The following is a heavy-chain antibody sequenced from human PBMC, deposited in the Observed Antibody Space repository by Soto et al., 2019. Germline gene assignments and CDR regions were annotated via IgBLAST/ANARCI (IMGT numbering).Heavy chain of an antibody. D-gene: IGHD6-19*01. Sequence: GGSLRLSCAASGFTFSSYSMNWVRQAPGKGLEWVSSISSSSSYIYYADSVKGRFTISRDNAKNSLYLQMNSLRAEDTAVYYCARDSHSSGWYDYWGQGTLVTVSS. CDR3: ARDSHSSGWYDY. J-gene: IGHJ4*02. CDR1: GFTFSSYS. CDR2: ISSSSSYI. V-gene: IGHV3-21*01.